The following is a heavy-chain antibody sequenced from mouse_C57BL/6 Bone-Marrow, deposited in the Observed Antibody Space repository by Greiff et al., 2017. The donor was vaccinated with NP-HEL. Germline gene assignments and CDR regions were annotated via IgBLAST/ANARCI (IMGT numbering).Heavy chain of an antibody. CDR1: GYTFTSYW. CDR2: IYPGSGST. Sequence: LQQPGAELVKPGASVKMSCKASGYTFTSYWITWVKQRPGQGLEWIGDIYPGSGSTNYNEKFKSKATLTVDTSSSTAYMQLSSLTSEDSAVYYCARSSIYYYGSRPRWYFDVWGTGTTVTVSS. CDR3: ARSSIYYYGSRPRWYFDV. J-gene: IGHJ1*03. D-gene: IGHD1-1*01. V-gene: IGHV1-55*01.